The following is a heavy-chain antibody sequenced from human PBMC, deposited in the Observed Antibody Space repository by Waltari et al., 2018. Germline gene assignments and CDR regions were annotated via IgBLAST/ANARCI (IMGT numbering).Heavy chain of an antibody. CDR3: ANSMSGPRVQ. J-gene: IGHJ4*02. D-gene: IGHD3-3*01. CDR1: GYIFTDYY. Sequence: EAQLIQSGAQVKSPGATVNVSCKAFGYIFTDYYMHWMQPVPGKGPEWMARLDPENGATEFADRFQGRLTVTADTSTDTAYMELSGLTSEDTATYYCANSMSGPRVQWGQGTQVTVSP. V-gene: IGHV1-69-2*01. CDR2: LDPENGAT.